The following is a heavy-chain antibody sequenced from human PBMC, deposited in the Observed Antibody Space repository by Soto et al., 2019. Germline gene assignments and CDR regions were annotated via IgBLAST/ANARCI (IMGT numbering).Heavy chain of an antibody. CDR1: GFTFSRYG. Sequence: QVQLVQSGGGVVQPGRSLRLSCAASGFTFSRYGMHWVRRAPGKGLEWVAIISFDGTETYFADSVKGRFTISRDNSKNTLDLQMNSLRAEDTAVYYCAKGHYYDSTGAYSYADHWGPGTLVTVSS. CDR2: ISFDGTET. CDR3: AKGHYYDSTGAYSYADH. J-gene: IGHJ4*02. V-gene: IGHV3-30*18. D-gene: IGHD3-22*01.